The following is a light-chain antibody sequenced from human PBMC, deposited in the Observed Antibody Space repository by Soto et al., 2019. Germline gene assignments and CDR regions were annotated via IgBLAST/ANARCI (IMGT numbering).Light chain of an antibody. CDR2: EVT. CDR1: SSDVGTYNY. V-gene: IGLV2-14*01. Sequence: QSALTQPASVSGSPGQSITISCTRTSSDVGTYNYVSWYQQHPGKAPKLMIYEVTNRPSGVSSRFSGSKSGNTASLTISGLQAEDEADYFCSSYTINSPWVFGGGTKLTVL. J-gene: IGLJ3*02. CDR3: SSYTINSPWV.